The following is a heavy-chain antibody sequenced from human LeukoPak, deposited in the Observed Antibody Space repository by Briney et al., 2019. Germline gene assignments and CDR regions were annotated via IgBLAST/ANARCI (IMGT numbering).Heavy chain of an antibody. CDR3: AKHSGSYFSYDVDS. Sequence: GGSLRLSCAASGFTFSSYGMSWVRQAPGRGLEWVSTISGSAYKSYYADSVKGRFTISRYNPANTLYLQMNSLRAEDTALYYCAKHSGSYFSYDVDSWGQGTLVTVSS. CDR1: GFTFSSYG. CDR2: ISGSAYKS. D-gene: IGHD1-26*01. V-gene: IGHV3-23*01. J-gene: IGHJ4*02.